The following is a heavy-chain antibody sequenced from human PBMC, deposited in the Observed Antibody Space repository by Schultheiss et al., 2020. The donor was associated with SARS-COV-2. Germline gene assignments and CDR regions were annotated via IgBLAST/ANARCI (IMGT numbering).Heavy chain of an antibody. CDR2: IWYDGSNK. CDR1: GFTFSSYG. Sequence: GGSLRLSCAASGFTFSSYGMHWVRQAPGKGLEWVAVIWYDGSNKYYADSVKGRFTISRDNAKNSLYLQMNSLRAEDTAVYYCARDRREVRPHLDYWGQGTLVTVSS. CDR3: ARDRREVRPHLDY. J-gene: IGHJ4*02. V-gene: IGHV3-33*01. D-gene: IGHD1-26*01.